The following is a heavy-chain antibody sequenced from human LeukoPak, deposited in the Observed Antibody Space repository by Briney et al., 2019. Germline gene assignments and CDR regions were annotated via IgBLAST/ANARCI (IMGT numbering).Heavy chain of an antibody. CDR1: GFSDSGKF. CDR3: ASGDGYLQPY. D-gene: IGHD2-21*01. V-gene: IGHV3-53*01. CDR2: IHYDGKI. Sequence: LPGGSLRLSCAASGFSDSGKFMSWVRQAPGKGLEWVSIIHYDGKIRYAGSVGGRFTIYRDDSENTLFLQMNSLRVDDTAVYFCASGDGYLQPYWGQGTLVTVSS. J-gene: IGHJ4*02.